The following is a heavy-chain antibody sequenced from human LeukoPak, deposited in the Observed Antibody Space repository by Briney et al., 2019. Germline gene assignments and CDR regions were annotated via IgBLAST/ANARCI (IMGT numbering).Heavy chain of an antibody. CDR1: GFTFGDFA. J-gene: IGHJ4*02. V-gene: IGHV3-49*04. Sequence: GGSLRLSCTASGFTFGDFALSWVRQAPGKRLEWISFIRSLTYGGTTEYAASVKGRFTISRDDSKNIAYLQMNSLQTEDTAMYYCTRVLGQQLVDIDYWGQGTLVTVSS. CDR3: TRVLGQQLVDIDY. D-gene: IGHD6-13*01. CDR2: IRSLTYGGTT.